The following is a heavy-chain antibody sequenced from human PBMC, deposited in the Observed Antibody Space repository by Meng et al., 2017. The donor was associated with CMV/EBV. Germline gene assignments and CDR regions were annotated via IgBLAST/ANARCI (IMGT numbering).Heavy chain of an antibody. V-gene: IGHV4-34*01. Sequence: SETLSLTCAVYGGSFSGYYWSWIRQPPGKGLEWIGEINHSGSTNYNPSLKSRVTISVDTSKNQFSLKLSSVTAADTAVYYCARTLAARLNWFDPWGQGILVTVSS. D-gene: IGHD6-6*01. CDR2: INHSGST. CDR3: ARTLAARLNWFDP. CDR1: GGSFSGYY. J-gene: IGHJ5*02.